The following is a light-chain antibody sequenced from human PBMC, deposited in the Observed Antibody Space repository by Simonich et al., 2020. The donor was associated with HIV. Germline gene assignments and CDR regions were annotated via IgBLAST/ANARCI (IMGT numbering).Light chain of an antibody. CDR2: AAS. CDR1: QSISSW. CDR3: QHYYSTSIT. Sequence: DIQMTQSPSTLSASVGDRVTITCRASQSISSWLAWYQQKPGKAPKLLIYAASSLQSGVPSRFSGSGSGTDFTLTITSLQAEDVAVYYCQHYYSTSITFGQGTRLEIK. J-gene: IGKJ5*01. V-gene: IGKV1-5*01.